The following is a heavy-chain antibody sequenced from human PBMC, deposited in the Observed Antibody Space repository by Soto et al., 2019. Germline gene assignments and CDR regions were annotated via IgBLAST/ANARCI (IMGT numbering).Heavy chain of an antibody. CDR3: ARYTYYVFWSGYNSSYYGMDV. J-gene: IGHJ6*02. Sequence: SETLSLTCTVSGGSISSYYWSWIRQPPGKGLEWIGYIYYSGSTNYNPSLKSRVTISVDTSKNQFSLKLSSVTAADTAVYYCARYTYYVFWSGYNSSYYGMDVWGQRTTVSVSS. CDR1: GGSISSYY. CDR2: IYYSGST. D-gene: IGHD3-3*01. V-gene: IGHV4-59*01.